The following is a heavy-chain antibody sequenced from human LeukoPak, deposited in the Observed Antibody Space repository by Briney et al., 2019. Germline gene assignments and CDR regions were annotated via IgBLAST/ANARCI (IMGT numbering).Heavy chain of an antibody. V-gene: IGHV3-30*02. Sequence: GGSLRLSCAASGFTFSSYGMHWVRQAPGKGLEWVAFIRYDGSNKYYADSVKGRFTISRDNSKNTLYLQMNSLRAEDTAVYYCAKKPPAAPWKYYFDYWGQGTLVTVSS. CDR1: GFTFSSYG. J-gene: IGHJ4*02. CDR2: IRYDGSNK. D-gene: IGHD6-13*01. CDR3: AKKPPAAPWKYYFDY.